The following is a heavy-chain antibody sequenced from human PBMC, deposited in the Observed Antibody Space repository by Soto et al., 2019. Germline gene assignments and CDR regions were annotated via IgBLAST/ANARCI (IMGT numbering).Heavy chain of an antibody. Sequence: QVQLVQSGAEVKKPGSSVKVSCTASGGTFSSYTISWVRQAPGQGLEWMGRIIPILGIANYAQKFQGRVTITADKSTSTAYMELSSLRSEDTAVYYCAYGIAPADGDYWGQGTLVTVSS. D-gene: IGHD6-25*01. V-gene: IGHV1-69*02. CDR1: GGTFSSYT. J-gene: IGHJ4*02. CDR3: AYGIAPADGDY. CDR2: IIPILGIA.